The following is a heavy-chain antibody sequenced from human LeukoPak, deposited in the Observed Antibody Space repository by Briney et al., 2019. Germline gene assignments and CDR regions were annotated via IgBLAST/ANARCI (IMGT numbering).Heavy chain of an antibody. CDR1: GFTVSSNY. CDR3: ARATYYYDSSGYRVFYFDD. J-gene: IGHJ4*02. V-gene: IGHV3-53*01. Sequence: PGGSLRLSCAASGFTVSSNYMNWVRRAPGKGLEWVSAIYSDCNTYYADSVKGRFTLSRDNSKNTPYLQMNSLRAEDTAVYYCARATYYYDSSGYRVFYFDDWGQGTLVTVSS. CDR2: IYSDCNT. D-gene: IGHD3-22*01.